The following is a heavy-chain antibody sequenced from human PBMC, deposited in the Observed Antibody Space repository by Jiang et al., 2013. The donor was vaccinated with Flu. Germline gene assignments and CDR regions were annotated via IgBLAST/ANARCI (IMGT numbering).Heavy chain of an antibody. CDR3: ATLRGSTYDTYLLDF. V-gene: IGHV3-30*02. Sequence: VQLLESGGGVVQPGGSLRLSCAASGFSFSYYGMHWVRQAPGKGLECVAFIWHDGNNKYYADSVKGRFTVSRDNSKNMLYLQMNSLRAEDTALYYCATLRGSTYDTYLLDFWGQGTLVSVSS. J-gene: IGHJ4*02. D-gene: IGHD2-2*01. CDR2: IWHDGNNK. CDR1: GFSFSYYG.